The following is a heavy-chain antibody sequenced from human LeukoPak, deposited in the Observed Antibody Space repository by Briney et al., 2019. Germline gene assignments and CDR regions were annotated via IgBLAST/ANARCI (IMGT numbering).Heavy chain of an antibody. D-gene: IGHD6-19*01. CDR3: ARGIAVASDY. CDR2: IYYSGST. Sequence: SETLSLTCTVSGGSISSYYWSWIRQPPGKGLEWIGYIYYSGSTNYNPSLRSRVTISVDTSKNQFSLKLSSVTAADTAVYYCARGIAVASDYWGQGTLVTVSS. J-gene: IGHJ4*02. V-gene: IGHV4-59*08. CDR1: GGSISSYY.